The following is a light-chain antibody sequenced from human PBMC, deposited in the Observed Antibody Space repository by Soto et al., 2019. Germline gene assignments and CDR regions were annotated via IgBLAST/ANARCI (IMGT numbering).Light chain of an antibody. J-gene: IGKJ1*01. CDR3: QQYNRWPPWT. Sequence: EIVITQSPATLSVSPGERVTLSCRASQSVSSNLAWYQQNPGQAPSLLMYGVSTRATGIPARFSGSGSGTEFTLTISSLQSEDFAVYYCQQYNRWPPWTFGQGTKVEIK. V-gene: IGKV3-15*01. CDR2: GVS. CDR1: QSVSSN.